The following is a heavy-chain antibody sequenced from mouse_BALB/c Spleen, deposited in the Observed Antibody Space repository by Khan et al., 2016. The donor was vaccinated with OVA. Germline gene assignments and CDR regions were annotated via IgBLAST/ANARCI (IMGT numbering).Heavy chain of an antibody. CDR1: GFSLTSYG. Sequence: QVQLKQSGPGLVQPSQSLSITCTVSGFSLTSYGVHWVRQPPGKGLEWLGVIWSGGSTDYDAAFISRLNISKDNSKSQVFFTMNSLQADDTAIYYCARFYDYEGYFDVWGAGTTVTGSS. CDR2: IWSGGST. D-gene: IGHD2-4*01. J-gene: IGHJ1*01. CDR3: ARFYDYEGYFDV. V-gene: IGHV2-4*02.